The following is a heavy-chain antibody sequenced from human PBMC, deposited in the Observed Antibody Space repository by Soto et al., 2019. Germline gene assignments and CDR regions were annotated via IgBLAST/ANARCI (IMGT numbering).Heavy chain of an antibody. Sequence: SETLSLTCAVSGGSISSYYWSWIRQPPGRGLELIGYVFYSGSTSYSPSLKSRVTISLDTSKNRFSLKLNPVTAADTAVYYCVRAGSGYSFDYWGQGTLVTVSS. CDR1: GGSISSYY. CDR3: VRAGSGYSFDY. D-gene: IGHD3-9*01. J-gene: IGHJ4*02. V-gene: IGHV4-59*01. CDR2: VFYSGST.